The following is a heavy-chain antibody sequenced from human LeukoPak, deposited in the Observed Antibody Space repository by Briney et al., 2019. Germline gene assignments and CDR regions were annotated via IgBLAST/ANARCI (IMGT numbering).Heavy chain of an antibody. V-gene: IGHV1-18*01. Sequence: ASVKASCKASGYTFTSYGISWVRQAPGQGLEWMGWISAYNGNTNYAQKLQGRVTMTTDTSTSTAYMELRSLRSDDTAGYYCARDYRELMVYATTAPFDYWGQGTLVTVSS. CDR1: GYTFTSYG. D-gene: IGHD2-8*01. CDR3: ARDYRELMVYATTAPFDY. J-gene: IGHJ4*02. CDR2: ISAYNGNT.